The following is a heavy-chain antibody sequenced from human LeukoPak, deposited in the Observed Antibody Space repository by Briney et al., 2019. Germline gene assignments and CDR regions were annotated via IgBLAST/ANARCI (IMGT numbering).Heavy chain of an antibody. V-gene: IGHV4-59*06. J-gene: IGHJ4*02. Sequence: SETLSLTCTVSGGSIISYYWSWIRQHPGKGLEWIGYIYYSGSTYYNPSLKSRVTISVDTSKNQFSLKLSSVTAADTAVYYCARNNIVATITGVDYWGQGTLVTVSS. D-gene: IGHD5-12*01. CDR3: ARNNIVATITGVDY. CDR1: GGSIISYY. CDR2: IYYSGST.